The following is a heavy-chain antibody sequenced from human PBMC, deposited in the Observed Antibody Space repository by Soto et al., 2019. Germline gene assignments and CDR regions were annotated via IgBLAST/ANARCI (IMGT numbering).Heavy chain of an antibody. V-gene: IGHV1-18*01. D-gene: IGHD3-16*01. CDR3: VMVDNYVTPTPQDV. CDR1: GYIFVNYG. J-gene: IGHJ6*02. CDR2: ISPYTGNT. Sequence: QVQLVQSGDEVKKPGASVKVSCKASGYIFVNYGIAWVRQAPGQGLEWMGWISPYTGNTHSATKVQGRLTMTTDTSTSTAYMDRGSLTSDDTAVYYCVMVDNYVTPTPQDVWGQGTTVTVS.